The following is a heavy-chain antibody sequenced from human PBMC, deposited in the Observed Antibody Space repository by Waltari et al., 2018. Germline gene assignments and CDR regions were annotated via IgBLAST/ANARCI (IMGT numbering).Heavy chain of an antibody. CDR2: IYSGGST. D-gene: IGHD6-13*01. V-gene: IGHV3-23*03. CDR3: AKDRGAAPACYYMDV. J-gene: IGHJ6*03. Sequence: EVQLLESGGGLVQPGGSLRLSCAASGFTFSSYAMSWVRQAPGKGLEWVSVIYSGGSTYYADSVKGRFTISRDNSKNTLYLQMNSLRAEDTAVYYCAKDRGAAPACYYMDVWGKGTTVTVSS. CDR1: GFTFSSYA.